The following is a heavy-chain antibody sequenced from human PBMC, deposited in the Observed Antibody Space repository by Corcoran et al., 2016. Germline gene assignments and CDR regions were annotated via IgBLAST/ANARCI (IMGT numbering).Heavy chain of an antibody. V-gene: IGHV1-3*01. Sequence: QVQLVQSGAEVKKPGASVKVSCKASGYTFTSYAMHWVRQAPGQRLEWMGWINAGNGNTKYSQKFQGRVTITRDTSASTAYMELSSLRSEDTAVYYCARGSSGYYYYFDYWGHGTLVTVSS. CDR3: ARGSSGYYYYFDY. D-gene: IGHD3-22*01. CDR2: INAGNGNT. J-gene: IGHJ4*01. CDR1: GYTFTSYA.